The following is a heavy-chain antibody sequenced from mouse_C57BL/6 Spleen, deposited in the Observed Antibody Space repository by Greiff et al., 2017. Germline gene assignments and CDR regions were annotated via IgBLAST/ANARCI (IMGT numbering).Heavy chain of an antibody. Sequence: EVQLQQSGPELVKPGASVKMSCEASGYTFTDYNMHWVKQSHGKSLEWIGYINPNNGGTSYNQKFKGKATLTVNKSSSTAYMELRSLTSEDSAVYYCARPPNWGFFDYWGQGTTLTVSS. CDR1: GYTFTDYN. CDR3: ARPPNWGFFDY. J-gene: IGHJ2*01. D-gene: IGHD4-1*01. V-gene: IGHV1-22*01. CDR2: INPNNGGT.